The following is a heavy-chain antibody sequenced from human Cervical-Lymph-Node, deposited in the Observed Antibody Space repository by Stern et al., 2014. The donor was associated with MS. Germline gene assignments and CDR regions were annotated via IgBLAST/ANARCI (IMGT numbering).Heavy chain of an antibody. Sequence: EVQLLESGGGLVKPGGSLRLSCVASGLTFSNAWMSWVRQAPGKGLEWVGRIKSKTDGGSIDYAAPVKGRFTISRDDSENTLYLQMNSLKTEDTAVYYCTTVRVGAAHFDYWGQGTLVTVSS. CDR3: TTVRVGAAHFDY. CDR1: GLTFSNAW. D-gene: IGHD2-15*01. CDR2: IKSKTDGGSI. J-gene: IGHJ4*02. V-gene: IGHV3-15*01.